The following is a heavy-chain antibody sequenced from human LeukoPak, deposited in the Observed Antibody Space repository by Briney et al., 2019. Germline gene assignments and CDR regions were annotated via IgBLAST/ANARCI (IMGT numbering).Heavy chain of an antibody. CDR2: INHSGST. J-gene: IGHJ4*02. CDR3: ARRGGYSYGYVVDY. D-gene: IGHD5-18*01. Sequence: SETLSLTCAVYGGSFIGYYWSWIRQPPGKGLEWIGEINHSGSTNYNPSLKSRVTISVDTSKNQFSLKLSSVTAADTAVYYCARRGGYSYGYVVDYWGQGTLVTVSS. CDR1: GGSFIGYY. V-gene: IGHV4-34*01.